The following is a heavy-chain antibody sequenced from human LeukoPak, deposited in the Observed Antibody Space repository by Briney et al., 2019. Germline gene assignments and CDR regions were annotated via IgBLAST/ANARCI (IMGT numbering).Heavy chain of an antibody. J-gene: IGHJ4*02. CDR2: IKSKTDGGTT. CDR1: GFTFSNAW. V-gene: IGHV3-15*01. D-gene: IGHD2-2*01. Sequence: PGGSLRLSCAASGFTFSNAWMSWVRQAPGKGLEWVGRIKSKTDGGTTDYAAPVKGRFTISRDDSKNTLYLQMNSLRAEDTAVYYCAKDSRGYQLPHYFDYWGQGTLVTVSS. CDR3: AKDSRGYQLPHYFDY.